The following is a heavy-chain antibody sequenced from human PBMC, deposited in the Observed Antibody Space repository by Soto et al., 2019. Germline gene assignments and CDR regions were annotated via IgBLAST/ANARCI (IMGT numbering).Heavy chain of an antibody. CDR3: AKGRFDVVTISPFDH. CDR1: GFTFSSFG. J-gene: IGHJ4*01. V-gene: IGHV3-30*18. CDR2: ISYDGTEE. Sequence: GGSLRLSCAASGFTFSSFGMHWVRQSPGKGLEWVAVISYDGTEEKYADSVKGRATVSRDNSKNTVYLQMNRLRGDDSAIYYCAKGRFDVVTISPFDHWGQGTLVTVSS. D-gene: IGHD3-3*02.